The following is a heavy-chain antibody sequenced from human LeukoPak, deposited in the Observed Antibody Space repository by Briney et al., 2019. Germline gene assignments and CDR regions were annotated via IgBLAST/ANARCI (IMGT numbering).Heavy chain of an antibody. V-gene: IGHV3-74*01. J-gene: IGHJ5*02. CDR1: GFTFSSYW. CDR3: ARDSRITIFGVVIRPRNWFDP. Sequence: GGSLRLSCAASGFTFSSYWMHWVRQAPGKGLVWVSRINSDGSSTSYADSVKGRFTISRDNAKNTLYLQMNSLRAEDTAAYYCARDSRITIFGVVIRPRNWFDPWGQGTLVTVSS. D-gene: IGHD3-3*01. CDR2: INSDGSST.